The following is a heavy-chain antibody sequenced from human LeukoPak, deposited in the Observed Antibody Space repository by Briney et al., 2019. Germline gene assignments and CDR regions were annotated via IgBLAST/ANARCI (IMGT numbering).Heavy chain of an antibody. CDR2: IRSDGSST. Sequence: GGSLRLSCAVSGFTFSTYWMHWVRQAPGKGLVWVSGIRSDGSSTIYADSVKGRFTISRDNARNTLYLQVNSLRAEDTAVYYCARDSSGWGFDYWGQGSLVTVSS. CDR3: ARDSSGWGFDY. CDR1: GFTFSTYW. J-gene: IGHJ4*02. D-gene: IGHD6-25*01. V-gene: IGHV3-74*01.